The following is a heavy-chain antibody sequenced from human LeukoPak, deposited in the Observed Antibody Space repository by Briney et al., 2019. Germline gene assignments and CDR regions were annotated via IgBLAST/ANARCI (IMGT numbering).Heavy chain of an antibody. V-gene: IGHV3-30*02. CDR3: ARDDEVVTAYFYYYGMDV. Sequence: GGSLRLSCAASEFIFSTSGMHWVRQAPGKGLEWVAFIRYDGSNKYYADSVKGRFTISRDNSKNTLYLQMNSLRVEDTAVYYCARDDEVVTAYFYYYGMDVWGQGTTVTVSS. J-gene: IGHJ6*02. CDR2: IRYDGSNK. CDR1: EFIFSTSG. D-gene: IGHD2-21*02.